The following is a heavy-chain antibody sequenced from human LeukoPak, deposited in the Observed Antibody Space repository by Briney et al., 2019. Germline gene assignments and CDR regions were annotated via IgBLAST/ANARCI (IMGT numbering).Heavy chain of an antibody. CDR2: IKSKTDGGTT. J-gene: IGHJ4*02. Sequence: GGSLRLSCAASGFTFSSYAMSWVRQAPGKGLEWVGRIKSKTDGGTTDYAAPVKGRFTISRDDSKNTLYLQMNSLKTEDTAVYYCTTDPVSSYYDSSGYYYHHFDYWGQGTLVTVSS. D-gene: IGHD3-22*01. V-gene: IGHV3-15*01. CDR1: GFTFSSYA. CDR3: TTDPVSSYYDSSGYYYHHFDY.